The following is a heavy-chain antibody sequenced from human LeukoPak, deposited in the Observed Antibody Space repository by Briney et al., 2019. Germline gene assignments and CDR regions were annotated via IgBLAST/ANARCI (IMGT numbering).Heavy chain of an antibody. CDR3: ARVERPLRFLEWFYAPFDY. CDR2: ISSSGSTI. V-gene: IGHV3-11*04. Sequence: GGSLRLSCAASGFTFSDYYMSWIRQAPGKGLEWVSYISSSGSTIYYADSVKGRFTISRDNAKNSLYLQMNSLRAEDTAVYYCARVERPLRFLEWFYAPFDYWGQGTLVTVSS. J-gene: IGHJ4*02. CDR1: GFTFSDYY. D-gene: IGHD3-3*01.